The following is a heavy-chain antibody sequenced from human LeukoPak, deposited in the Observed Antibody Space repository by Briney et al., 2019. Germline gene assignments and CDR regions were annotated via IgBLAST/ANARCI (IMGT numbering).Heavy chain of an antibody. CDR3: ARAYSSSSIFDH. V-gene: IGHV4-38-2*02. CDR1: GYSISSGYY. J-gene: IGHJ4*02. Sequence: SETLSLTCTVSGYSISSGYYWGWIRQPPGKGLEWIGTMYHSGNTYYNPSLKSRVTISVDTSKNQFSLKLTSVTAADTAVYYCARAYSSSSIFDHWGQGTLVTVPS. CDR2: MYHSGNT. D-gene: IGHD6-6*01.